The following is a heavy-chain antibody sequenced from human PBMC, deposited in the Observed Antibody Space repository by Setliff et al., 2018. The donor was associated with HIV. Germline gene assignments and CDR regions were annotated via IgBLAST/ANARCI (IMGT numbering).Heavy chain of an antibody. CDR3: ARQAWHYDRDGYFIDY. D-gene: IGHD3-22*01. CDR2: IYQNGNT. Sequence: PSETLSLTCSVSGYFISNGYYWGWIRQPPGRGLEWVGTIYQNGNTYYSPSLESRVSVSMDMSRNQFSVKLNSATAADTAVYYCARQAWHYDRDGYFIDYWGRGKLVTVSS. V-gene: IGHV4-38-2*02. J-gene: IGHJ4*02. CDR1: GYFISNGYY.